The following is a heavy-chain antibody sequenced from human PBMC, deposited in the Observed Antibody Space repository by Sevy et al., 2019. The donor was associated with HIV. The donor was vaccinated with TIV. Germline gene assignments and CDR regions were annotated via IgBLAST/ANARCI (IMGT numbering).Heavy chain of an antibody. CDR1: GYSISSRYY. V-gene: IGHV4-38-2*01. CDR2: MYYSGST. Sequence: GSLSLTCAVSGYSISSRYYWGWVRQPPGKGLEWIASMYYSGSTYYNPSLRSRVTISLDTSENQFSLKLTSVTAADTAVYYCASDITSNWLFFDYWGQGILVTVSS. CDR3: ASDITSNWLFFDY. J-gene: IGHJ4*02. D-gene: IGHD6-13*01.